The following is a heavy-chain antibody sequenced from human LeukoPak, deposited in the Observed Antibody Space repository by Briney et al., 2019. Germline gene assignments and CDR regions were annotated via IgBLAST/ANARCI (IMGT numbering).Heavy chain of an antibody. CDR1: GFTFSSYA. Sequence: GGSLRLSCAASGFTFSSYAMSWVRQAPGKGLEWVSYIGSSGSTVYYADSVKGRFTTSRDNAKNSLCLQMNSLRDEDTAVYYCARDTPLYADSPDAFDIWGQGTMVTVSS. J-gene: IGHJ3*02. D-gene: IGHD2/OR15-2a*01. CDR3: ARDTPLYADSPDAFDI. CDR2: IGSSGSTV. V-gene: IGHV3-48*02.